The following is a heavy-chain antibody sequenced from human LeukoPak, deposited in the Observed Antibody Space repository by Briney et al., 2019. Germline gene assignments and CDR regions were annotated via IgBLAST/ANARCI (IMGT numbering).Heavy chain of an antibody. J-gene: IGHJ5*02. CDR2: ISGSGGST. CDR3: AKGRGSGSYYIRWFDP. Sequence: GGSLRLSCAASGFTFSSYAMSWVRQAPGKGLEWVPAISGSGGSTYYADSVKGRFTISRDNSKNTLYLQMNSLRAEDTAVYYCAKGRGSGSYYIRWFDPWGQGTLVTVSS. CDR1: GFTFSSYA. V-gene: IGHV3-23*01. D-gene: IGHD3-10*01.